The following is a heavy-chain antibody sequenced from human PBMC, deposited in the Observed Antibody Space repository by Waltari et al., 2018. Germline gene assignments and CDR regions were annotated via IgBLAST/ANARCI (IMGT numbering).Heavy chain of an antibody. CDR3: ARARRGEAAAGL. CDR2: IIPIFGTA. Sequence: QVQLMQSGAEVKKPGSSVKVSCKASGGTFSSYAISWVRQAPGQGLEWMGGIIPIFGTANYAQKFQGRVTITADESTSTAYMELSRLRSEDTAVYFCARARRGEAAAGLWGQGTLVTVSS. D-gene: IGHD6-13*01. V-gene: IGHV1-69*01. CDR1: GGTFSSYA. J-gene: IGHJ4*02.